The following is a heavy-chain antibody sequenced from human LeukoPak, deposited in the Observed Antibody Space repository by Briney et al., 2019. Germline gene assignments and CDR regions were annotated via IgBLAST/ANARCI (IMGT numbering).Heavy chain of an antibody. CDR3: ARDIASCTGGTCYNIRFDP. V-gene: IGHV3-48*01. J-gene: IGHJ5*02. Sequence: GGSLRLSCAASGFTFSPYSMNWVRQAPGKGLEWLSYICGDSRNIYYADSVRGRFTISRDNAKNSLYLQMNSLRAEDTAVYYCARDIASCTGGTCYNIRFDPWGRGTLVTVSS. CDR2: ICGDSRNI. CDR1: GFTFSPYS. D-gene: IGHD2-15*01.